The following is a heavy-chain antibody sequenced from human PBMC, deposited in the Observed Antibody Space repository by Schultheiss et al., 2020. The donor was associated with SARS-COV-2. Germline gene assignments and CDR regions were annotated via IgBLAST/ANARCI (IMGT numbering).Heavy chain of an antibody. J-gene: IGHJ4*02. V-gene: IGHV4-34*01. D-gene: IGHD1-26*01. CDR3: ARDMGLVRGSYYWVDDY. CDR2: IYYSGST. Sequence: SETLSLTCAVYGGSFSGYYWSWIRQPPGKGLEWIGSIYYSGSTYYNPSLKSRVTISVDTSKNQFSLKLSSVTAADTAVYYCARDMGLVRGSYYWVDDYWGQGTLVTVSS. CDR1: GGSFSGYY.